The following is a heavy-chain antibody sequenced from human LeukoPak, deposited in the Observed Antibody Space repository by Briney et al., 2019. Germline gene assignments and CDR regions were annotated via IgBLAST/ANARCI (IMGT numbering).Heavy chain of an antibody. V-gene: IGHV4-39*01. CDR2: IYSSGST. CDR3: ARAKFGYYYDSGSYYYHYMDV. J-gene: IGHJ6*03. CDR1: GVSISSSSYY. Sequence: SETLSLTCNVSGVSISSSSYYWGWIRQPPGKGLEWIGSIYSSGSTYYNSSLKSRVTISIDRSKNQFSLKLSSVTAADTAVYYCARAKFGYYYDSGSYYYHYMDVWGKGTTVTISS. D-gene: IGHD3-10*01.